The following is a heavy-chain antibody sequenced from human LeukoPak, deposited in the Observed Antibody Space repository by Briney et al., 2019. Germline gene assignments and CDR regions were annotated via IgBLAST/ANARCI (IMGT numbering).Heavy chain of an antibody. D-gene: IGHD3-9*01. CDR3: ARTGHYQFDS. CDR1: GYSFTDYD. CDR2: VSIYNDNT. Sequence: ASVKVFCKASGYSFTDYDFNWVRQAPGQGLEWLGWVSIYNDNTNYAREFQDRITMTTDISTSTAYMELKSLTSDGTAVYFCARTGHYQFDSWGQGTLVTVSS. J-gene: IGHJ4*02. V-gene: IGHV1-18*01.